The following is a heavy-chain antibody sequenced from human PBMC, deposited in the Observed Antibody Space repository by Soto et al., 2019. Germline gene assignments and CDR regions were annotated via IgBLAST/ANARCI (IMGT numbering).Heavy chain of an antibody. CDR1: GYTFTRYG. D-gene: IGHD2-15*01. Sequence: GASVKVSCKASGYTFTRYGISWVRQAPGQGLEWMGWIDPYNGKTNYAQKFQGRVTMTEDTSTDTAYMELSSLRSEDTAVYYCATADPRYCSGGSCYFYYYYYYMDVWGKGTTVTVSS. CDR2: IDPYNGKT. V-gene: IGHV1-18*01. J-gene: IGHJ6*03. CDR3: ATADPRYCSGGSCYFYYYYYYMDV.